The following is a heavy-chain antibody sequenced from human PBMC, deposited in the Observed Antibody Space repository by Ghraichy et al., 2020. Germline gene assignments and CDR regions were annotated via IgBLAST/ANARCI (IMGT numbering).Heavy chain of an antibody. V-gene: IGHV3-74*01. CDR2: INGDGSST. CDR1: GFMFSSYW. CDR3: ARGLSGSAITPLQH. D-gene: IGHD6-25*01. Sequence: GSLRLSCAASGFMFSSYWMHWVRQVPGKGLVWVSRINGDGSSTDYADSVKGRFTISRDDAKDTLFLQMNSLRAEDTAMYYCARGLSGSAITPLQHWGQGTLVTVSS. J-gene: IGHJ1*01.